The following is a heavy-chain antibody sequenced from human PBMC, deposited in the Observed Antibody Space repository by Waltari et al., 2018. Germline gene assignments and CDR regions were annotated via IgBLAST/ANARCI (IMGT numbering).Heavy chain of an antibody. D-gene: IGHD3-16*01. Sequence: QVQLVQSGAEVNKPGSSVRVSCRASVGTFVRYAITWVRQAPGQGLEWMGGTIPIYGSPIYAPKFQGRVSITADELTYTVYMELNSLRSDDTAIYYCARRKLGEAFDIWGQGTMVIVSS. J-gene: IGHJ3*02. CDR1: VGTFVRYA. CDR2: TIPIYGSP. CDR3: ARRKLGEAFDI. V-gene: IGHV1-69*12.